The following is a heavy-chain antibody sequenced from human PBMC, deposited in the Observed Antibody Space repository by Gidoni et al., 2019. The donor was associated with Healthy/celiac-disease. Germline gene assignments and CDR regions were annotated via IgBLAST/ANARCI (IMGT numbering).Heavy chain of an antibody. D-gene: IGHD3-10*01. CDR2: IRGSGGST. J-gene: IGHJ4*02. CDR3: AKDGDLMVRGLIDY. Sequence: VQPLESGGGFVQPGRSLRLSCAASGFTFRRPAMRWVRQAPEKGLEWVSAIRGSGGSTYYADSVKGRFTISRDNYKNTLYLQMNSLRAEDTAVYYCAKDGDLMVRGLIDYWGQGTLVTVSS. CDR1: GFTFRRPA. V-gene: IGHV3-23*01.